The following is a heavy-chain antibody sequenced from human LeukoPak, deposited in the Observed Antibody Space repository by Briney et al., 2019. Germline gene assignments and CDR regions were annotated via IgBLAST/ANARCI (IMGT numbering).Heavy chain of an antibody. Sequence: SETLSLTCAVYGGSFSGYYWSWIRQPPGKGLEWIGEINHSGSTNYNPSLKSRVTISVDTSKNQFSLKLSSETAADTAVYYCARRYQYSSSWYRPGAFDIWGQGTMVTVSS. J-gene: IGHJ3*02. D-gene: IGHD6-13*01. V-gene: IGHV4-34*01. CDR3: ARRYQYSSSWYRPGAFDI. CDR2: INHSGST. CDR1: GGSFSGYY.